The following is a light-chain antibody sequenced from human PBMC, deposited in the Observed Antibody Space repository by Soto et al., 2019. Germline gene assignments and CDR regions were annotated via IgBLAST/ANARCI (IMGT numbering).Light chain of an antibody. Sequence: EVVLTQSPAARSFSPGERASLSCGACQSVSSYLAWYQQKPGQAPRPLIHVASTRATGIPARFSGSGSGTEFTLTISSLQSEDIAIYYCQQYNKWPQTFGQGTKV. CDR3: QQYNKWPQT. V-gene: IGKV3-15*01. J-gene: IGKJ1*01. CDR1: QSVSSY. CDR2: VAS.